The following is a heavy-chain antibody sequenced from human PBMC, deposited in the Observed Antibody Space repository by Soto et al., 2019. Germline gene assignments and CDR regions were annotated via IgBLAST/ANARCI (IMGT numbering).Heavy chain of an antibody. J-gene: IGHJ4*02. Sequence: SETLSLTCTVSGGSISNYYWSWIRQPPGKGLEWIGYIYYSGSTNYNPSLNSRVTITLDTSKNQFSLKLSSVTAADTAVYYCARLGSSSTWYTIAYWGQGTQVTVSS. CDR3: ARLGSSSTWYTIAY. D-gene: IGHD6-13*01. CDR1: GGSISNYY. V-gene: IGHV4-59*08. CDR2: IYYSGST.